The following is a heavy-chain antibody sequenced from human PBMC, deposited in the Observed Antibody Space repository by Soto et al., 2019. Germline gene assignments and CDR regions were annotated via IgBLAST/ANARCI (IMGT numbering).Heavy chain of an antibody. Sequence: GASVKVSCKASGYTFTSYAMHWVRQAPGQRLEWMGWINAGNGNTKYSQKFQGRVTITRDTSASTAYMELSSLRSEDTAVYYCARDLGGKVRYFDWLLYMGWFDPWGQGTLVTVSS. CDR3: ARDLGGKVRYFDWLLYMGWFDP. V-gene: IGHV1-3*01. CDR1: GYTFTSYA. D-gene: IGHD3-9*01. CDR2: INAGNGNT. J-gene: IGHJ5*02.